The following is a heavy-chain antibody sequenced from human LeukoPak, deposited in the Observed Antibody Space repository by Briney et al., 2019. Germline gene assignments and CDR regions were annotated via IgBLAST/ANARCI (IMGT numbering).Heavy chain of an antibody. V-gene: IGHV3-9*01. CDR2: ISWNSGSI. CDR1: GFTFDDYA. CDR3: AKDIGSSGWYLFDY. J-gene: IGHJ4*02. D-gene: IGHD6-19*01. Sequence: GGSLRLSCAASGFTFDDYAMHWVRQAPGKGLEWVSGISWNSGSIGYADSVKGRFTISRDNAKNSLYLQMNSLRAEDTALYYCAKDIGSSGWYLFDYWGQGTPVTVSS.